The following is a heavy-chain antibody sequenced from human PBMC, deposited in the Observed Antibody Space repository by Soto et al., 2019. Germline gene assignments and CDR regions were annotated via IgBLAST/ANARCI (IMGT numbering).Heavy chain of an antibody. V-gene: IGHV3-9*01. D-gene: IGHD3-10*01. Sequence: EAQLVESGGGLVQPGRSLRLSCVASGFTFDDYAIHWVRQAPGKGPEWVSGISWNGAATGYADSVKGRVTISRDNAKNSLYLQMSSLRTEDTAIYYCANLPLYGSGFDCWGQGTLVTVSS. CDR2: ISWNGAAT. CDR1: GFTFDDYA. CDR3: ANLPLYGSGFDC. J-gene: IGHJ4*02.